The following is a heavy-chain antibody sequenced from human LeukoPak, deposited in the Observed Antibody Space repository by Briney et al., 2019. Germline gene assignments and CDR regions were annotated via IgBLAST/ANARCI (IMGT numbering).Heavy chain of an antibody. CDR1: GGSISSGGYY. CDR2: IYYSGST. CDR3: ARGGEDYYDSSGYYRS. V-gene: IGHV4-31*03. Sequence: SETLSLTCTVSGGSISSGGYYWSWIRQHPGKGLEWIGYIYYSGSTYYNPSLKSRVTISVDTSKNQFSLKLNSVTAADTAVYYCARGGEDYYDSSGYYRSWGQGTLVTVSS. D-gene: IGHD3-22*01. J-gene: IGHJ4*02.